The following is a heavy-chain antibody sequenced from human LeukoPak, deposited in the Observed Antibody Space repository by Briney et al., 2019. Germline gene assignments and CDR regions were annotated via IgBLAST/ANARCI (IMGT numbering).Heavy chain of an antibody. CDR2: IKQDGSEK. J-gene: IGHJ6*02. D-gene: IGHD3-10*01. CDR3: ARADGSGSYSYYYYYGMDV. Sequence: GGSLRLSCAASGFTFSDYYMSWVRQAPGRGLEWVANIKQDGSEKYYVDSVKGRFTISRDNAKNSLYLQMNSLRAEDTAVYYCARADGSGSYSYYYYYGMDVWGQGTTVTVSS. CDR1: GFTFSDYY. V-gene: IGHV3-7*01.